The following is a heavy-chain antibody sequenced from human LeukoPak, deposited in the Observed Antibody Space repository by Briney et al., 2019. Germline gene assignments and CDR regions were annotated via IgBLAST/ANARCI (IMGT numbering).Heavy chain of an antibody. J-gene: IGHJ6*03. D-gene: IGHD6-19*01. CDR3: ARVAGGHSGWYWGEDYYYYYMDV. CDR2: INPNSGGT. CDR1: GYTFTGYY. V-gene: IGHV1-2*02. Sequence: ASVKVSCKASGYTFTGYYMHWVRQAPGQGLEWMGWINPNSGGTNYAQKFQGRVTMTRDTSISTAYMELSRLRSDDTAVYYCARVAGGHSGWYWGEDYYYYYMDVWGKGTTVTVSS.